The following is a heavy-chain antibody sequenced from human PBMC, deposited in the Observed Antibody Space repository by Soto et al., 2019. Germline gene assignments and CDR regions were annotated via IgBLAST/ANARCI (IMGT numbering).Heavy chain of an antibody. J-gene: IGHJ6*02. Sequence: PGGSLRLSCAASGFTFSSYAMHWVRQAPGKGLEWVAVISYDGSNKYYADSVKGRFTISRDNSKNTLYLQMNSLRAEDTAVYYCARSGGEGYYYGMDVWGQGTTVTVSS. D-gene: IGHD3-16*01. V-gene: IGHV3-30-3*01. CDR1: GFTFSSYA. CDR3: ARSGGEGYYYGMDV. CDR2: ISYDGSNK.